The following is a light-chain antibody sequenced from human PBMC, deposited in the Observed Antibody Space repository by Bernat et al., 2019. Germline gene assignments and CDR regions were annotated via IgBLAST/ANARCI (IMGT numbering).Light chain of an antibody. CDR2: GAS. V-gene: IGKV3-20*01. CDR1: QSVSSSY. CDR3: QQYGSSPST. Sequence: EIVLTQSPGTLSLSPGERATLSCRASQSVSSSYLAWYQQTPGKASRLIIYGASSRATGIPDRFSGSGSGTDFTLTISRLEPEDFAVYYCQQYGSSPSTFGRGTKVEIK. J-gene: IGKJ1*01.